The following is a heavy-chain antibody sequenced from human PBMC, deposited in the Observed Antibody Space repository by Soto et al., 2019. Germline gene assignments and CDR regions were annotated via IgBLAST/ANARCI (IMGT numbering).Heavy chain of an antibody. CDR2: IYHSGST. V-gene: IGHV4-39*07. CDR3: ARGGKRKVGQWLVSQFDP. Sequence: PSETLSLTCSVSGGSISSSSYYWGWIRQPPGKGLEWIGNIYHSGSTNYNPSLKSRVTISVDTSKNQFSLKLSSVTAADTAVYYCARGGKRKVGQWLVSQFDPWGQGTLVTVSS. D-gene: IGHD6-19*01. J-gene: IGHJ5*02. CDR1: GGSISSSSYY.